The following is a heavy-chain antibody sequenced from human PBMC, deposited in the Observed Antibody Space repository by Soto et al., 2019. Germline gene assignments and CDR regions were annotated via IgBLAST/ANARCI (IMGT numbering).Heavy chain of an antibody. CDR1: GYTFTSYV. Sequence: ASVKLSCKASGYTFTSYVISWVRQVPGQGLEWMGWISAYNGNTNYAQKLQGRVTMTTDTSTSTAYMELRSLRSDDTAVYYCARELGYCSSTSCYIGWFDPWGQGTLVTVSS. D-gene: IGHD2-2*02. CDR3: ARELGYCSSTSCYIGWFDP. V-gene: IGHV1-18*01. CDR2: ISAYNGNT. J-gene: IGHJ5*02.